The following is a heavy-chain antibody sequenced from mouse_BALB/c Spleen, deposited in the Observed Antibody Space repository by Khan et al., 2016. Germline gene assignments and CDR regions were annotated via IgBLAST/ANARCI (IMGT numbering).Heavy chain of an antibody. J-gene: IGHJ3*01. CDR1: GYSITSDYA. D-gene: IGHD2-14*01. Sequence: VQLKESGPGLVKPSQSLSLTCTVTGYSITSDYAWNWIRQFPGNKLEWMGYISYSGSTSYNPSLKSRISITRDTSKNQFFLQLNSVTTEDTATYYGARNRNRYERTWFAYWGQGTLVTVSA. CDR3: ARNRNRYERTWFAY. V-gene: IGHV3-2*02. CDR2: ISYSGST.